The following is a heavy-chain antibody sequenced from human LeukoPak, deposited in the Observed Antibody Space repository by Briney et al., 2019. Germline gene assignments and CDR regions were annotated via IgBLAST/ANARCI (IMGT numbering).Heavy chain of an antibody. V-gene: IGHV3-21*01. CDR3: ARGYSETYGLGYYYMHV. CDR2: ISSISSYI. CDR1: GFTFNTYS. Sequence: GGSLSLSCAASGFTFNTYSMNWVRQAPGKGLEWVSSISSISSYIYYADSVKGRFTIPRDKAKNSLYIQKNSLKAEDTAVYYCARGYSETYGLGYYYMHVWGKGTTVTISS. J-gene: IGHJ6*03. D-gene: IGHD1-26*01.